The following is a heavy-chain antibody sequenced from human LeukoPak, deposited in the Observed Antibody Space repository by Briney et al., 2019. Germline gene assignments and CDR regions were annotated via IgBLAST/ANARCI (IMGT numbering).Heavy chain of an antibody. V-gene: IGHV1-18*01. J-gene: IGHJ4*02. CDR2: ISAYNGDT. Sequence: GASVKVPCKASGYTFNRHGISWARQAPGQGLEWMGWISAYNGDTRYAQKFQGRVTLTIDTSTSTAYMELRSLTSDDTAMYYCARDPSNTSGWYIYFDYWGQGTPVTVSS. CDR3: ARDPSNTSGWYIYFDY. D-gene: IGHD6-19*01. CDR1: GYTFNRHG.